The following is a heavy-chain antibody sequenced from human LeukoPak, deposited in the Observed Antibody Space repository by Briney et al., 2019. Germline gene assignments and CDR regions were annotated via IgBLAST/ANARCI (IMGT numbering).Heavy chain of an antibody. Sequence: SETLSLTCAVYGGSFSGYYWSWIRQPAGKGLEWIGRIYTSGSTNYNPSLKSRVTMSVDTSKNQFSLKLSSVTAADTAVYYCARIKLTYSAFDIWGQGTMVTVSS. CDR2: IYTSGST. D-gene: IGHD2-15*01. J-gene: IGHJ3*02. CDR1: GGSFSGYY. CDR3: ARIKLTYSAFDI. V-gene: IGHV4-59*10.